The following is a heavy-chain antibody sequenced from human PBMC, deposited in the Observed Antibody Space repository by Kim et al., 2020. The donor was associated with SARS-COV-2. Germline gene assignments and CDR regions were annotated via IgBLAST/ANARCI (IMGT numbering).Heavy chain of an antibody. V-gene: IGHV1-2*02. CDR3: ARGGSYFDAFDI. Sequence: NYAQKFQGRVTMTRDTSISTAYMELSRLRSDDTAVYYCARGGSYFDAFDIWGQGTMVTVSS. D-gene: IGHD1-26*01. J-gene: IGHJ3*02.